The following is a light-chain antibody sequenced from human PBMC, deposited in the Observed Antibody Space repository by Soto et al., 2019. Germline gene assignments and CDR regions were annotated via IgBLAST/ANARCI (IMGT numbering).Light chain of an antibody. V-gene: IGKV3-20*01. Sequence: EVVLTQSPGTLSLSPGEGATLSCRANQSVYYSSLAWYRQRPGQAPKVLIYATSRRATGIPDRISGSGSGTDFTLSISRLEPEDFAVYYCQHYGSSPPSTVFGQGTKLEIK. CDR3: QHYGSSPPSTV. CDR2: ATS. J-gene: IGKJ2*01. CDR1: QSVYYSS.